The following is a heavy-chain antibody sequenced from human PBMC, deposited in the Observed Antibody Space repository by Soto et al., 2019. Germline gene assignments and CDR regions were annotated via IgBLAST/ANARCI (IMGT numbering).Heavy chain of an antibody. CDR2: IWYDGSNK. J-gene: IGHJ4*02. CDR1: GFPFSSYG. Sequence: QVQLVESGGGVVQPGRSLRLSCAASGFPFSSYGMHWVRQAPGKGLEWVAVIWYDGSNKYYADSVKGRFTISRDNSKNTLYLQMNSLRAEDTAVYYCARAQGYYYDSSASDYWGQGTLVTVTS. D-gene: IGHD3-22*01. V-gene: IGHV3-33*01. CDR3: ARAQGYYYDSSASDY.